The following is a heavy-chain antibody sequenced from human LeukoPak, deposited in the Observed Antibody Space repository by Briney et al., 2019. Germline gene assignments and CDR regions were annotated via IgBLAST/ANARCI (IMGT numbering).Heavy chain of an antibody. V-gene: IGHV3-11*01. CDR2: ISSGGSTT. J-gene: IGHJ4*02. Sequence: GGSLRLSCAASGFTFSDHYMSWVRQARGKGLECVSYISSGGSTTYYTDSVKGRFTISRDNGKNALYLQMNSQRAEDTAVYYCAREIAADRGFDSWGQGTLVTVSS. CDR1: GFTFSDHY. D-gene: IGHD6-6*01. CDR3: AREIAADRGFDS.